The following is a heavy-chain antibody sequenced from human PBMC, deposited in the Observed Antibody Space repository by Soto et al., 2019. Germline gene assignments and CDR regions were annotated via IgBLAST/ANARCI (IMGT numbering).Heavy chain of an antibody. CDR2: IYHSGST. CDR1: GGSISSGGYS. J-gene: IGHJ4*02. V-gene: IGHV4-30-2*01. D-gene: IGHD5-12*01. Sequence: QLQLQESGSGLVKPSQTLSLTCAVSGGSISSGGYSWSWIRQPPGKGLEWIGYIYHSGSTYYNPSLKSRVPTSVARSKNPFSLQLSSVPAADTAVYYCAGGPGVARNYWGQGTLVTVSS. CDR3: AGGPGVARNY.